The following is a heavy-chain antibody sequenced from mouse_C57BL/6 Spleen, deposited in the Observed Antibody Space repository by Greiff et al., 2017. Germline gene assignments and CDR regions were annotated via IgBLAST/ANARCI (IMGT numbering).Heavy chain of an antibody. J-gene: IGHJ2*01. CDR3: ARASVY. Sequence: EVKLQESGPGLVKPSQSLSLTCSVTGYSITSGYYWNWIRQFPGNKLEWMGYISYDGSNNYNPSLKNRISITRDTSKNQFFLKLNSVTTEDTATYYCARASVYWGQGTTLTVSS. CDR2: ISYDGSN. V-gene: IGHV3-6*01. CDR1: GYSITSGYY.